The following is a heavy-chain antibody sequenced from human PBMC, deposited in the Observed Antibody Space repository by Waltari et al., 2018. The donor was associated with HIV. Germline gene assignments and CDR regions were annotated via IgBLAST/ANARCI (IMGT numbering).Heavy chain of an antibody. CDR1: GSSISSYY. J-gene: IGHJ2*01. CDR2: IYYSGST. Sequence: QVQLQESGPGLVKPSETLSLSCTVPGSSISSYYWSWIRQPPGKGLEWIGYIYYSGSTNYNPSLKSRVSISLDTSKNQFSLKLSSVTAADTALYYCARIVYGSGSFSLYFDLWGRCTLVTVSS. CDR3: ARIVYGSGSFSLYFDL. D-gene: IGHD3-10*01. V-gene: IGHV4-59*01.